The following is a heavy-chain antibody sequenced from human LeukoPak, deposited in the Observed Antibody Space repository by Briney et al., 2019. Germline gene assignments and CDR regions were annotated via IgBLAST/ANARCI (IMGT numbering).Heavy chain of an antibody. CDR2: MNPNSGNT. D-gene: IGHD3-22*01. CDR3: ATGYYYDSSGTHY. Sequence: APVKVSCKASGYTFTSYDINWVRQATGQGLEWMGWMNPNSGNTGYAQKFQGRVTITRNTSISTAYMELSSLRSEDTAVYYCATGYYYDSSGTHYWGQGTLVTVSS. CDR1: GYTFTSYD. J-gene: IGHJ4*02. V-gene: IGHV1-8*03.